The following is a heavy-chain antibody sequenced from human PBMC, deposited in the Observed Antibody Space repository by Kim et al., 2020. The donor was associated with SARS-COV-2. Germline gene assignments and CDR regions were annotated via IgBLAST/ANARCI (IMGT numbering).Heavy chain of an antibody. CDR3: ARDIPSEGITFGGG. CDR2: IYSGGST. J-gene: IGHJ4*02. Sequence: GGSLRLSCAASGFTVSSNYMSWVRQAPGKGLEWVSVIYSGGSTYYADSVKGRFTISRDNSKNTLYLQMNSLRAEDTAVYYCARDIPSEGITFGGGWGQGTLVTVSS. V-gene: IGHV3-66*01. D-gene: IGHD3-16*01. CDR1: GFTVSSNY.